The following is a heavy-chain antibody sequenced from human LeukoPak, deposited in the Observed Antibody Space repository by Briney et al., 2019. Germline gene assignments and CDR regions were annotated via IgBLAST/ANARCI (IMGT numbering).Heavy chain of an antibody. V-gene: IGHV3-9*01. Sequence: GRSLRLSCAASGFTFDDYAMHWVRQAPGKGLEWVSGISWNSGSIGYADSVKGRFTISRDNAKNSLYLQMNSLRAEDTAVYYCARGSPKLAPFDYWGQGTLVTVSS. CDR3: ARGSPKLAPFDY. D-gene: IGHD1-7*01. CDR2: ISWNSGSI. J-gene: IGHJ4*02. CDR1: GFTFDDYA.